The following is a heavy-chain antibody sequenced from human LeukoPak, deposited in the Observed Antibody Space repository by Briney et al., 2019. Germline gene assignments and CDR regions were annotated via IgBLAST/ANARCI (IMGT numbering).Heavy chain of an antibody. D-gene: IGHD6-13*01. V-gene: IGHV3-74*01. Sequence: PGGSLRLSCAASGFTFTTSWMHWFRQAPGKGLVWVSRIESDGTSTTYADSVKGRFTISRDKAKNTLYLQMNSLRAEDTAVYYCVRDQYSSTWYRGAFDVWGQGTMVSVSS. CDR2: IESDGTST. CDR3: VRDQYSSTWYRGAFDV. CDR1: GFTFTTSW. J-gene: IGHJ3*01.